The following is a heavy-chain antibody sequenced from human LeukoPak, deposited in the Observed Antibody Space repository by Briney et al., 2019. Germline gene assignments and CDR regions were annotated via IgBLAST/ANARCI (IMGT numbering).Heavy chain of an antibody. CDR3: VRGYTIGPGGY. D-gene: IGHD4-23*01. Sequence: PGGPLRFSCAAPGFTFSSYVMYWVRQAPGKGLVWVSRINTDGSSTTYADTVKGRFTISRDNAKNTLHLQMNSLRVEDTAVYYCVRGYTIGPGGYWGQGTLVTVSS. CDR2: INTDGSST. CDR1: GFTFSSYV. V-gene: IGHV3-74*03. J-gene: IGHJ4*02.